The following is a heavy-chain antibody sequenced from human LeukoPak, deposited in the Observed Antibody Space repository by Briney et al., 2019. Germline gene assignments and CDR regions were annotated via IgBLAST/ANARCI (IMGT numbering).Heavy chain of an antibody. J-gene: IGHJ4*02. CDR2: ISSGDRT. D-gene: IGHD3-10*01. CDR3: AREPSSYGSGSYDH. Sequence: GGSLRLSCAASGFTVSSNYMSWVRQAPGKGLEWVSLISSGDRTYYADSVKGRFTISRDNSKNTLYLQMNGLRAEDTAVYYCAREPSSYGSGSYDHWGQGTLVTVSS. CDR1: GFTVSSNY. V-gene: IGHV3-53*01.